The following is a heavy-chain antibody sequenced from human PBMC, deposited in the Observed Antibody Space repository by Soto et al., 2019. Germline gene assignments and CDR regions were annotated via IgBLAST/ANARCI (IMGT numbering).Heavy chain of an antibody. CDR1: GFTFTSSA. J-gene: IGHJ6*02. V-gene: IGHV1-58*01. CDR3: GRSSVGSDFWSGPARHYYYYYGMDV. CDR2: IVVGSGNT. D-gene: IGHD3-3*01. Sequence: SVKVSCKASGFTFTSSAVQWVRQARGQRLEWIGWIVVGSGNTNYAQKFQERVTSTRDMSTSTAYMELSSLRSEDTAVYYCGRSSVGSDFWSGPARHYYYYYGMDVWGQGTTVTVSS.